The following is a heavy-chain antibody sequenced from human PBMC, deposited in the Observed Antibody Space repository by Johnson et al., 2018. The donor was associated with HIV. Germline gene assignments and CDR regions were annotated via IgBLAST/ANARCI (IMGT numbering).Heavy chain of an antibody. V-gene: IGHV3-30-3*01. CDR2: ISYDGSNK. J-gene: IGHJ3*02. Sequence: QVLLVESGGGVVQPGRSLRLSCPASGFTFSNYALHWVRQAPGKGLEWVAVISYDGSNKYYADSVKGRFTISRDNSKNTLYLQMNSLRAEDTAVYYCARVSSIAALWDAFDIWGQGTMVTVSS. D-gene: IGHD6-6*01. CDR3: ARVSSIAALWDAFDI. CDR1: GFTFSNYA.